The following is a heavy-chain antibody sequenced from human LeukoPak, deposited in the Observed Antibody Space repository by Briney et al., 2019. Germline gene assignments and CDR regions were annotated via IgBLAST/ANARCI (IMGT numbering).Heavy chain of an antibody. CDR2: IKSKTDGGTT. J-gene: IGHJ4*02. CDR1: GFTFSNAW. V-gene: IGHV3-15*01. CDR3: TTDVEYQLLVPYYFDY. D-gene: IGHD2-2*01. Sequence: PGGSLRLSCAASGFTFSNAWMSWVRQAPGKGLEWVGRIKSKTDGGTTDYAAPVKGRFTISRDDSKNTLYLQMNSLKTEDTAVYYCTTDVEYQLLVPYYFDYWGQGTLVTVSS.